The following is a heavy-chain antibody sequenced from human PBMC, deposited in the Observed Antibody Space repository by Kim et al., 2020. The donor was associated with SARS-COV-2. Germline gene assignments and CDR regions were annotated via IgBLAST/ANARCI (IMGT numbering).Heavy chain of an antibody. V-gene: IGHV1-8*01. Sequence: ASVKVSCKASGYTFTSYDINWVRQATGQGLEWMGWMNPNSGNTGYAQKFQGRVTMTRNTSISTAYMELSSLRSEDTAVYYCARGRGATFGGVIVKNWFDPWGQGTLVTVSS. CDR2: MNPNSGNT. CDR1: GYTFTSYD. D-gene: IGHD3-16*02. J-gene: IGHJ5*02. CDR3: ARGRGATFGGVIVKNWFDP.